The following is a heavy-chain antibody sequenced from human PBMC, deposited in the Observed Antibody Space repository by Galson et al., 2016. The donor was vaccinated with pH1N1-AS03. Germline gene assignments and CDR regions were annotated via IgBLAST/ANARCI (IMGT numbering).Heavy chain of an antibody. D-gene: IGHD1-1*01. J-gene: IGHJ6*02. V-gene: IGHV3-23*01. CDR3: AKDRNDYRLHYFSGSDV. Sequence: SLRLSCATSGFTFTDFAVSWVRQAPGRGLEWVSATSSSGGSTYYAESMKGRFTISRDYSKNTVGLQMNSLRAEDTAVYYCAKDRNDYRLHYFSGSDVWGQGTTVIVSS. CDR1: GFTFTDFA. CDR2: TSSSGGST.